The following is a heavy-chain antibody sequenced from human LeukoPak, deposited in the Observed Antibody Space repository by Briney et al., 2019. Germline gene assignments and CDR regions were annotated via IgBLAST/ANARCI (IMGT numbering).Heavy chain of an antibody. CDR1: GFTFTTYW. CDR3: KSGGAAPGSFDY. D-gene: IGHD1-26*01. CDR2: IKHDGSEQ. J-gene: IGHJ4*01. Sequence: GGSLRLSCAASGFTFTTYWMSWMRQAPGKVLQWVANIKHDGSEQYYVDSVKGRFTISRDNAKNSLFLQMNSLGVEDTAVYYCKSGGAAPGSFDYWGHGALVTVSS. V-gene: IGHV3-7*01.